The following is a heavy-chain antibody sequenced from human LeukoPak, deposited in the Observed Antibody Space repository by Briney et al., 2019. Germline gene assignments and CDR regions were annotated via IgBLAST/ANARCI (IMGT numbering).Heavy chain of an antibody. V-gene: IGHV4-59*01. D-gene: IGHD6-13*01. Sequence: SETLSLTCTVSGGSISSYYWRWIRQPPGKGLEWIGYIYYSGSTNYNPSLKSRVTISVDTSKNQFSLKLSSVTAADTAVYYCARGRGIAAAGYFDYWGQGTLVTVSS. J-gene: IGHJ4*02. CDR3: ARGRGIAAAGYFDY. CDR2: IYYSGST. CDR1: GGSISSYY.